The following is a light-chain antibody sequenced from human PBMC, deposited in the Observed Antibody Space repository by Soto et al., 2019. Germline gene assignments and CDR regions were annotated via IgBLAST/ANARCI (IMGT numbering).Light chain of an antibody. V-gene: IGLV2-8*01. J-gene: IGLJ1*01. CDR1: SSDVGGYNY. CDR3: SSYAGSNNPYV. Sequence: QSALTQPPSASGSPGQSVTISCTGTSSDVGGYNYVSWYQQHPGKAPKLMIYEVSKRPSGVPDRFSGSRSGNTASLTVSGLQAEDEAEYYCSSYAGSNNPYVFATGTKVTVL. CDR2: EVS.